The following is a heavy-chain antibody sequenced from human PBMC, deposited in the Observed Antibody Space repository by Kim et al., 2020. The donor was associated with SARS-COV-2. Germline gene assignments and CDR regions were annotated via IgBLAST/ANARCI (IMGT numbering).Heavy chain of an antibody. CDR3: ARKRNIAAAGTEGEIDI. J-gene: IGHJ3*02. D-gene: IGHD6-13*01. Sequence: LKSRVTITVDTAKNLFSLKLSSVTAADTAVYYCARKRNIAAAGTEGEIDIWGQGTMVTVSS. V-gene: IGHV4-34*01.